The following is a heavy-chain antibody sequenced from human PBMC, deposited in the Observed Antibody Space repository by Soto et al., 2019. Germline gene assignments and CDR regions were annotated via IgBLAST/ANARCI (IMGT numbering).Heavy chain of an antibody. CDR3: AVSVAVYNWFDP. D-gene: IGHD6-19*01. CDR1: GFTVSSNY. Sequence: LSLTCAASGFTVSSNYMSWVRQAPGRGLEWVSVIYSGGSTYYADSVKGRFTISRDNFKNMVYLQMSSLRAEDTAVYYCAVSVAVYNWFDPWGQGTLVTVSS. V-gene: IGHV3-66*01. J-gene: IGHJ5*02. CDR2: IYSGGST.